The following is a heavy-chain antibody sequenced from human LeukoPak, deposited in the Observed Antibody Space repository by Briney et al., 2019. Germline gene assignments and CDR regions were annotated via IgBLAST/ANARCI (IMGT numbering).Heavy chain of an antibody. J-gene: IGHJ4*02. V-gene: IGHV1-24*01. Sequence: ASVKVSCKVSGYTLTESSMHWVRQAPGKGLEWMGGFDPEDGETTYAQKFQGRVTMTEDTSTDTAYMELSSLRSEDTAVYSCATVAKYSYRKLDYSGQGTLVTVSS. CDR3: ATVAKYSYRKLDY. D-gene: IGHD5-18*01. CDR2: FDPEDGET. CDR1: GYTLTESS.